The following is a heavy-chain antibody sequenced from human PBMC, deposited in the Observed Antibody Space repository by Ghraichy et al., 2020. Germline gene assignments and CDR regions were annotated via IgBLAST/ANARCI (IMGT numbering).Heavy chain of an antibody. CDR3: TRVAVAGTYFDY. CDR1: GFTFGDYA. V-gene: IGHV3-49*03. CDR2: IRSKAYGGTT. J-gene: IGHJ4*02. D-gene: IGHD6-19*01. Sequence: QTLSLTCTASGFTFGDYAMSWFRQAPGKGLEWVGFIRSKAYGGTTEYAASVKGRFTISRDDSKSIAYLQMNSLKTEDTAVYYCTRVAVAGTYFDYWGQGTLVTVSS.